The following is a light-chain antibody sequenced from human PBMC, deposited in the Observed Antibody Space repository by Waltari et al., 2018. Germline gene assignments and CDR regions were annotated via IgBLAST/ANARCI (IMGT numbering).Light chain of an antibody. CDR3: SAWDSSLSAWV. CDR1: SNHVCKQG. Sequence: QARLTHPPPVSMGLRHTATLTHTGHSNHVCKQGAAWLQRHQGHPPKLLSYSNNNRPSGSAESLSASRSGNTASLTITGLQPEDEADYYCSAWDSSLSAWVFGGGTKLTVL. V-gene: IGLV10-54*01. J-gene: IGLJ3*02. CDR2: SNN.